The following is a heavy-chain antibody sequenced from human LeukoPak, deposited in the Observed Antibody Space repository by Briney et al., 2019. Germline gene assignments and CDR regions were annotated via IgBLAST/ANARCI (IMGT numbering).Heavy chain of an antibody. CDR1: GFSLSTSGVG. CDR3: AHSFGESGGSWYRRCDAFDI. Sequence: SGHTLVNPTQTLTLTCTFSGFSLSTSGVGVGWIRQPPGKALEWLALIYWDDDKRYSPSLKSRLTITKDTSKNQVVLTMTNMDPVDTATYYCAHSFGESGGSWYRRCDAFDIWGQGTMVTVSS. D-gene: IGHD2-15*01. CDR2: IYWDDDK. J-gene: IGHJ3*02. V-gene: IGHV2-5*02.